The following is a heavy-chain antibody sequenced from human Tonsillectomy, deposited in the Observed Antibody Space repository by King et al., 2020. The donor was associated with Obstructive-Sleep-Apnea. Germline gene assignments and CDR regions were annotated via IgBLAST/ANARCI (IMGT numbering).Heavy chain of an antibody. J-gene: IGHJ4*02. CDR2: FDPEDGER. D-gene: IGHD3-22*01. V-gene: IGHV1-24*01. Sequence: QLVQSGAEVKKHGASVRVSCKVSGYTLTELSIYWVRQAPGKGLEWMGGFDPEDGERIYAQKFQGRVTMTEDTSTDTAYLDLSFLRSEDTAVYYCATSKPMIVAVMVYWGQGTLVTVS. CDR3: ATSKPMIVAVMVY. CDR1: GYTLTELS.